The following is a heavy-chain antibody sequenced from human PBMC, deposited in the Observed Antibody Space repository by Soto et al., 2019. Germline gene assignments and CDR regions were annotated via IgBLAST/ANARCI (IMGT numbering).Heavy chain of an antibody. CDR2: IIPIFGTA. CDR3: ARGNYSDSGSYYNNWFDP. CDR1: GGTFSSYA. Sequence: SLNVSCKASGGTFSSYAISWVRQAPGQGLEWMGGIIPIFGTADYAQKFQGRVSITADKSTSTANMELSSLRSEDTAVYYCARGNYSDSGSYYNNWFDPWGQGTLVTVSS. D-gene: IGHD3-10*01. J-gene: IGHJ5*02. V-gene: IGHV1-69*06.